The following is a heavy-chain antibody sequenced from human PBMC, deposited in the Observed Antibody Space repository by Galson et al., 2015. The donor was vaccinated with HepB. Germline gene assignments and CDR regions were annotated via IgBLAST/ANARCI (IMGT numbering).Heavy chain of an antibody. Sequence: SVKVSCKASGGTFSSYAISWVRQAPGQGLEWMGGIIPIFGTANYAQKFQGRVTITADESTSTAYMELSSLRSEDTAVYYCARGGGAGTPSNNWFDPWGQGTLVTVSS. CDR1: GGTFSSYA. CDR2: IIPIFGTA. J-gene: IGHJ5*02. V-gene: IGHV1-69*13. D-gene: IGHD1-14*01. CDR3: ARGGGAGTPSNNWFDP.